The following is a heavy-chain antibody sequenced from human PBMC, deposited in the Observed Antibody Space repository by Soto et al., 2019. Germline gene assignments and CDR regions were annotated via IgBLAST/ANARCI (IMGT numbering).Heavy chain of an antibody. Sequence: QVQLQEWGAGLLKPSETLSLTCAVYGGSFRGYYCSCIRQPPGKGLEWIGEINHSGSTNYNPSLTSRVIITLDTLNNQFSLKLSSASAAETAVSYCAWRGRCTTSWFGRNLFDTLGQGTLVTFSS. CDR3: AWRGRCTTSWFGRNLFDT. CDR2: INHSGST. D-gene: IGHD3-10*01. CDR1: GGSFRGYY. V-gene: IGHV4-34*01. J-gene: IGHJ5*02.